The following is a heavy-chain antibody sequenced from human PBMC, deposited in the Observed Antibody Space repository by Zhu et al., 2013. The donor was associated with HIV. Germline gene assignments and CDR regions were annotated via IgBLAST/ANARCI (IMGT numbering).Heavy chain of an antibody. Sequence: QVQLVQSGAEVKKPGASVKVSCKASGYTLTSYGISWVRQAPGQGLEWMGWISVYNGNTNYAQKLQDRVTMTTDTSTSTAYMELRKLTSDDTAVYYCARDSRSDRRHNYYGMDVWGQGTTVTVSS. D-gene: IGHD6-6*01. CDR3: ARDSRSDRRHNYYGMDV. V-gene: IGHV1-18*01. CDR2: ISVYNGNT. CDR1: GYTLTSYG. J-gene: IGHJ6*02.